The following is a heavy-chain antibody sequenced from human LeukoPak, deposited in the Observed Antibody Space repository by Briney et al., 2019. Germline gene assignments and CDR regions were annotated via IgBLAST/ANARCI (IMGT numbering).Heavy chain of an antibody. V-gene: IGHV4-59*08. CDR1: GGSISGYY. CDR2: ISYSGGT. CDR3: ARGTATIIDY. J-gene: IGHJ4*02. Sequence: PSETLSLTCTVSGGSISGYYWSWIRQPPGKGLEWIGFISYSGGTNYNPSLKSRVTISVDTSNNRFSLNLSSVTAADTAVYYCARGTATIIDYWGQGTLVTVSS. D-gene: IGHD5-24*01.